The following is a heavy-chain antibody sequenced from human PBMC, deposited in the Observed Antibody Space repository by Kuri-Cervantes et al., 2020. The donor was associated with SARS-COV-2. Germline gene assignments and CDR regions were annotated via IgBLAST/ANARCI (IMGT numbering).Heavy chain of an antibody. D-gene: IGHD4-17*01. J-gene: IGHJ4*02. CDR1: GFTFSSYW. V-gene: IGHV3-74*01. Sequence: GGSLRLSCAASGFTFSSYWMHWVRQAPGKGLVWVSRINSDGSSTSYADSVKGRFTISRDNAKNTLYLQMNSLRAEDTAVYYCARGKSNGIRTRLNGDFDYWGQGTLVTVSS. CDR3: ARGKSNGIRTRLNGDFDY. CDR2: INSDGSST.